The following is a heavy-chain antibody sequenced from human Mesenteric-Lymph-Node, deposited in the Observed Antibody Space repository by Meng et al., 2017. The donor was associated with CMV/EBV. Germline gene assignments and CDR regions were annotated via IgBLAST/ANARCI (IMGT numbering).Heavy chain of an antibody. D-gene: IGHD5-18*01. Sequence: SETLSLTCTVPGVSISDSGYYWGWIRQSPGKGLEWIGSMYYGGYTYYNPSLNGRVTTSVDTTKNHFYLKLSPVTAADTAVYYCARQDTGVVADYWGQGILVTVSS. CDR1: GVSISDSGYY. J-gene: IGHJ4*02. CDR2: MYYGGYT. V-gene: IGHV4-39*01. CDR3: ARQDTGVVADY.